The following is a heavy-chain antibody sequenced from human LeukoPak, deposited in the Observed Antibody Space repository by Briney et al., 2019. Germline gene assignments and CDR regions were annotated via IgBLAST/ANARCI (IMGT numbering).Heavy chain of an antibody. CDR2: ISNDGRTT. CDR1: GFTFSRFL. CDR3: AKDGYPLGYCSSTSCPYYFNY. J-gene: IGHJ4*02. D-gene: IGHD2-2*01. V-gene: IGHV3-74*01. Sequence: GGPLRLSCAASGFTFSRFLMHWVRQAPGKGLVWVSLISNDGRTTRYADSVKGRFTISRDNAKNTLYLEMNSLRAEDMAVYYCAKDGYPLGYCSSTSCPYYFNYWGQGTLVTVSS.